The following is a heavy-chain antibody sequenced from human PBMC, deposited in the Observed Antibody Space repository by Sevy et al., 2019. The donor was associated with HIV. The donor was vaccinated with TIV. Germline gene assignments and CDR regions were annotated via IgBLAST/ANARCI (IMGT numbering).Heavy chain of an antibody. J-gene: IGHJ3*01. CDR2: LSGSGGTT. Sequence: GGSLRLSCAASGFTFFSHVMSWVRQAPGKGLGWVSGLSGSGGTTYYEDSVKGRFSISRDNSKNKLYLQMSSLRIEDTAVYYCATGTTDSSISWVFDVWGQGTMVTVSS. D-gene: IGHD6-13*01. V-gene: IGHV3-23*01. CDR3: ATGTTDSSISWVFDV. CDR1: GFTFFSHV.